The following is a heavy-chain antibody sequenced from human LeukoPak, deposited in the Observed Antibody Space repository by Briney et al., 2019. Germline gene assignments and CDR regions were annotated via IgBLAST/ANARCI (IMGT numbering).Heavy chain of an antibody. J-gene: IGHJ3*02. CDR2: IYYSGST. CDR1: GGSISSYY. Sequence: SETLSLTCTVSGGSISSYYWSWIRQPPGKGLEWIGYIYYSGSTNYNPSLKSRVTISVDTSKNQFSLKLSSVTAADTAVYYCARMGSGRFAFDIWGQGTMVTGSS. V-gene: IGHV4-59*01. D-gene: IGHD2-15*01. CDR3: ARMGSGRFAFDI.